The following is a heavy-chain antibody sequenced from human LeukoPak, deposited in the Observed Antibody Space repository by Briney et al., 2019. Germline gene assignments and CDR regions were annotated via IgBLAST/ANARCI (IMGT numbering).Heavy chain of an antibody. CDR3: ARNLFDSNAYYSPADY. CDR1: GGTFSSYA. V-gene: IGHV1-69*05. D-gene: IGHD3-22*01. Sequence: SVKVSCKASGGTFSSYAISWVRQAPGQGLEWMGRIIPIFGTANYAQKFQGRVTMTRDTSMSTAYMEVSSLTSDDTAVYYCARNLFDSNAYYSPADYWGQGTLVTVAS. J-gene: IGHJ4*02. CDR2: IIPIFGTA.